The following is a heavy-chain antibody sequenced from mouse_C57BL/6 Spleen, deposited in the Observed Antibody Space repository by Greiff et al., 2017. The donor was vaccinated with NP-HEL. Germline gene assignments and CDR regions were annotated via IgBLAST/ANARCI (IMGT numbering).Heavy chain of an antibody. V-gene: IGHV1-82*01. CDR1: GYAFSSSW. Sequence: QVQLQQSGPELVKPGASVKISCKASGYAFSSSWMNWVKQRPGKGLEWIGRIYPGDGDTNYNGKFKGKATLTADKSSSTAYMQLSSLTSEDSAVYFCARSNYYGSSWGYFDYWGQGTTLTVSS. CDR3: ARSNYYGSSWGYFDY. J-gene: IGHJ2*01. CDR2: IYPGDGDT. D-gene: IGHD1-1*01.